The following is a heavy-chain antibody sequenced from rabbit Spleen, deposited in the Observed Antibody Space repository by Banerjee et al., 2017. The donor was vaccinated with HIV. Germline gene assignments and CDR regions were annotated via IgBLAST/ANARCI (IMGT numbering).Heavy chain of an antibody. D-gene: IGHD4-1*01. V-gene: IGHV1S45*01. CDR2: IDTSDGDT. CDR1: GFSFSDRDV. CDR3: ARNYNSAWDL. J-gene: IGHJ4*01. Sequence: QEQLVEYGGGLVKPEGSLTLTCKASGFSFSDRDVMCWVRQAPGKGLEWIACIDTSDGDTDYANWPKGRFTISKASSTTVTLQMTSLTAADTATYFCARNYNSAWDLWGPGTLVTVS.